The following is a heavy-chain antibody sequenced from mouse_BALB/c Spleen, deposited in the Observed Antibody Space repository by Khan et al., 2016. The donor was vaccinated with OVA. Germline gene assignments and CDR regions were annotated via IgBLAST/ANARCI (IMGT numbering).Heavy chain of an antibody. Sequence: VQLKESGGGLVQPGGSRKLSCAASGFTFSSYGMHWVRQALEKGLEWVAYISGDSTTIYYADTVKGRFTISRDNPKNTLFMQMTSLMSEDTARYYCATSYFYGYYFDYWGPGTTLTVSS. CDR3: ATSYFYGYYFDY. CDR2: ISGDSTTI. D-gene: IGHD1-1*01. J-gene: IGHJ2*01. V-gene: IGHV5-17*02. CDR1: GFTFSSYG.